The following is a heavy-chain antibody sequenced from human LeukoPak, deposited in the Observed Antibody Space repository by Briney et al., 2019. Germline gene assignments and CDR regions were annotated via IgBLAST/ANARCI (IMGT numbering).Heavy chain of an antibody. CDR2: INPNSGGP. D-gene: IGHD4-17*01. V-gene: IGHV1-2*06. CDR3: AREWSHGDYYDY. CDR1: GYTFTGYY. J-gene: IGHJ4*02. Sequence: ASVKVSCKASGYTFTGYYIHWVRQAPGQGLEWMGRINPNSGGPNYAQKFQGRVTMTRDTSISTAYMELSRLRSDDTAVYYCAREWSHGDYYDYWGQGTLVTVPS.